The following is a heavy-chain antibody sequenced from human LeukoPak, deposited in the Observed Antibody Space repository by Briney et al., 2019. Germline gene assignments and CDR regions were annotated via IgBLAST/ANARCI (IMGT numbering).Heavy chain of an antibody. Sequence: NSSETLSLTCSVSGDSISRDYWTWIRQPPGKGLEWIGHLYYSGSTNYNPSLKSRVTISADTSKNQFSLKLTSVTAADTAVYYCADRDGVYWGQGILVTASS. CDR3: ADRDGVY. CDR2: LYYSGST. D-gene: IGHD5-24*01. V-gene: IGHV4-59*01. CDR1: GDSISRDY. J-gene: IGHJ4*02.